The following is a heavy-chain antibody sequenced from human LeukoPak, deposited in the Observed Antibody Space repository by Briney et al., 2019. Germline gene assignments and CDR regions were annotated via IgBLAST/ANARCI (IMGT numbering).Heavy chain of an antibody. V-gene: IGHV3-30-3*01. J-gene: IGHJ4*02. CDR1: GFTFSSYA. Sequence: GGSLRLSCAASGFTFSSYAMHWVRQAPGKGLGWVAVISYDGSNKYYADSVKGRFTISRDNAKNSLYLQMNSLRAEDTALYYCAKGRCSSTSCLCDYWGQGTLVTVSS. CDR3: AKGRCSSTSCLCDY. D-gene: IGHD2-2*01. CDR2: ISYDGSNK.